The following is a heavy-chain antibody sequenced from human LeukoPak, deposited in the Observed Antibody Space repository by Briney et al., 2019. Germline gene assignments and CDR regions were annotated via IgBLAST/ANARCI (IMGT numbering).Heavy chain of an antibody. D-gene: IGHD3-16*01. V-gene: IGHV4-39*07. J-gene: IGHJ4*02. CDR2: VFLDGTT. Sequence: SETLSLTCAVSGGPMMTAPYYWGWIRQPPGKGLEWLGSVFLDGTTYYSPSLKSRVTVSAATSRNSFYLSLTSSSAADTAVYYCVRSGVVLQTGFDFWGQGALVTVSS. CDR3: VRSGVVLQTGFDF. CDR1: GGPMMTAPYY.